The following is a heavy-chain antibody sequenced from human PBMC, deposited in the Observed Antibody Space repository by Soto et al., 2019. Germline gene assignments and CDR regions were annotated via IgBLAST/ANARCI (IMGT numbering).Heavy chain of an antibody. CDR3: TSSTVTTYFDC. J-gene: IGHJ4*02. D-gene: IGHD4-17*01. CDR2: ISYDGSNK. CDR1: GFTFSAYA. Sequence: SLRLSCAASGFTFSAYAMHWVRQAPGKGLEWVTGISYDGSNKYYAGSVKGRFTISRDNSMDTLYLHMNNLRADDTAVYYCTSSTVTTYFDCWGQGTLVTVSS. V-gene: IGHV3-30-3*01.